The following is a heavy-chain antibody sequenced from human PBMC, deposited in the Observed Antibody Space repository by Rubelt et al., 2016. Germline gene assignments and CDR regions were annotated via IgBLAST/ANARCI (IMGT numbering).Heavy chain of an antibody. D-gene: IGHD2-2*01. Sequence: QVTLRESGPALVKPTQTLTLTCTFSGFSLSPRGVRVNWIRQPPGKALEWLALIDWDDDKYYTTSLTTRLTISKDTSKSQVVLTMTNMDPVDTATYYGARERYCSSTSFGRGMDVWGQGTTVTVSS. CDR1: GFSLSPRGVR. J-gene: IGHJ6*02. CDR2: IDWDDDK. CDR3: ARERYCSSTSFGRGMDV. V-gene: IGHV2-70*01.